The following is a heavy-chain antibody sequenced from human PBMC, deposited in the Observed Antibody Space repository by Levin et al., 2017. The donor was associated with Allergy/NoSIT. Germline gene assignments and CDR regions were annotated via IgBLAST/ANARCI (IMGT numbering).Heavy chain of an antibody. CDR3: ARVGAGASDFDY. CDR2: INPNSGGT. J-gene: IGHJ4*02. CDR1: GYTFAAYY. Sequence: ASVKVSCKASGYTFAAYYMHWVRQAPGQGLEWMGWINPNSGGTNYAQKFQGRVTMTRDTSISTAYLELRRLRSDDTAVYYCARVGAGASDFDYWGQGTLVTVSS. D-gene: IGHD1-26*01. V-gene: IGHV1-2*02.